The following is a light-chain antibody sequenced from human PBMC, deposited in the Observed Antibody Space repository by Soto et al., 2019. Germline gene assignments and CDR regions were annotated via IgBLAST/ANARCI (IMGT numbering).Light chain of an antibody. CDR1: QSISSY. J-gene: IGKJ2*02. V-gene: IGKV1-39*01. Sequence: DIQMTQSPSSLSASVGDRVTITCRASQSISSYLNWYQQKPGKAPKLLIYAASSLQSGVPSRFSGSVSGKDFTLTISSLQPEYFATYYCQQSYSTPQGTFGQGTKLEIK. CDR3: QQSYSTPQGT. CDR2: AAS.